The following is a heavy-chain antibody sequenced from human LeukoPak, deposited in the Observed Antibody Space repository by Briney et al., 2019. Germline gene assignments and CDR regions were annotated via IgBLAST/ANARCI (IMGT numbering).Heavy chain of an antibody. J-gene: IGHJ3*02. CDR3: AKDPNGDYVGAFDM. CDR1: GFTFSSYA. D-gene: IGHD4-17*01. V-gene: IGHV3-23*01. Sequence: GGSLRLSCAVSGFTFSSYAMSWVRHAPGRGLEWVSGISASGGSTYYADSVKGRFTIFRDNSKNTLNLQMNSLRAEDTAVYYCAKDPNGDYVGAFDMRGQGTLVTVSS. CDR2: ISASGGST.